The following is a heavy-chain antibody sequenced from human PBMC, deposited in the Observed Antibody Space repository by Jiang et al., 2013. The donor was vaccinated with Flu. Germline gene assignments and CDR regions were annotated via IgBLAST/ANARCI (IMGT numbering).Heavy chain of an antibody. CDR2: INTNTGNP. Sequence: QSGSELKKPGASVKVSCKASGYTFTSYAMNWVRQAPGQGLEWMGWINTNTGNPTYAQGFTGRFVFSLDTSVSTAYLQICSLKAEDTAVYYCASSLPSSGIIVHFDYWGQGPWSPSPQ. CDR3: ASSLPSSGIIVHFDY. D-gene: IGHD3-10*01. CDR1: GYTFTSYA. J-gene: IGHJ4*02. V-gene: IGHV7-4-1*01.